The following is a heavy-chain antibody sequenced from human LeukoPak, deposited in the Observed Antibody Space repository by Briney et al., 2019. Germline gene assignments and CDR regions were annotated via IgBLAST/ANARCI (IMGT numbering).Heavy chain of an antibody. J-gene: IGHJ4*02. D-gene: IGHD7-27*01. Sequence: GGSLRLSCAASGFTFDDYAMSWVRQATGKGLECVAKIREDGSEKHYVDSVKGRFTISRDNAKNSLYLQMNSLRAEDTAVYYCARDYTGGWNDYWGQGTLVTVSS. CDR1: GFTFDDYA. CDR3: ARDYTGGWNDY. CDR2: IREDGSEK. V-gene: IGHV3-7*01.